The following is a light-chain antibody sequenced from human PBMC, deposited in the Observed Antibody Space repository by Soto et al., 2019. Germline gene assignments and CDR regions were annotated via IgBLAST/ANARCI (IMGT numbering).Light chain of an antibody. CDR3: HSYTRSSTHV. V-gene: IGLV2-14*01. CDR2: EVG. J-gene: IGLJ1*01. Sequence: QSALTQPASVSGSPGQSITISCTGSSSDVGGHNPVSWYQQHPGKAPKLIIYEVGNRPSGVSNRFPGSKSGNTASLTISGFQAEDEADYYCHSYTRSSTHVFVTGTKLTAL. CDR1: SSDVGGHNP.